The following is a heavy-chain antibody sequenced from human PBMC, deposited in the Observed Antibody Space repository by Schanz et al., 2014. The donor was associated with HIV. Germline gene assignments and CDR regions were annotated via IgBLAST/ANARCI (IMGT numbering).Heavy chain of an antibody. Sequence: QVQLGESGGGVVQPGGSLRLSCAASGFSFSTYGIHWVRQAPGKGLEWVTLISYDGINKYYADSVKGRFTISRDNSKNTLYLQINSLRIDDTAGYYCAKDGGSRGRRRGMDVWGQGTTVTVSS. J-gene: IGHJ6*02. CDR2: ISYDGINK. CDR1: GFSFSTYG. CDR3: AKDGGSRGRRRGMDV. V-gene: IGHV3-30*18. D-gene: IGHD3-16*01.